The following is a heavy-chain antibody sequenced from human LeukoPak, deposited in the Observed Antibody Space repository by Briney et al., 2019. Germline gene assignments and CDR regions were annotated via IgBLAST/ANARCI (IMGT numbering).Heavy chain of an antibody. CDR2: IKSDGSST. D-gene: IGHD5-24*01. CDR3: ATEMAEMVY. J-gene: IGHJ4*02. CDR1: GFSFINAW. Sequence: GGSLRLSCAASGFSFINAWLNWVRQAPGKGLVWVSHIKSDGSSTSYADPVKGRFTTSRDNAKNTLYLQMNSLRAEYTAVYYCATEMAEMVYWGQGTLVTVSS. V-gene: IGHV3-74*01.